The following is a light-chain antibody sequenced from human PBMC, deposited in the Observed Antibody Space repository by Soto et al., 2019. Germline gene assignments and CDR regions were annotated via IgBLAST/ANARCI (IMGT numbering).Light chain of an antibody. Sequence: EIVLTQSPATLSLSPGERATLSCRASQSVSNYFAWYQQKPGQAPRLLIYDASNRATGIPDRFSGSGSGTDFTLTISRLEPEDFALYYCQHYVERSTITFGQGTRLEIK. J-gene: IGKJ5*01. CDR3: QHYVERSTIT. CDR2: DAS. CDR1: QSVSNY. V-gene: IGKV3-11*01.